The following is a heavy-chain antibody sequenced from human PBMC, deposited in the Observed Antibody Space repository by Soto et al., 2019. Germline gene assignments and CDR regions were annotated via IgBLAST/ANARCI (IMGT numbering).Heavy chain of an antibody. CDR3: ARGGISHWAYFYYMDV. CDR2: INHLGST. J-gene: IGHJ6*03. V-gene: IGHV4-34*01. D-gene: IGHD2-21*01. Sequence: SETLSLTCAVYGGSFSGYYWSWIRQPPGKGLEWIGEINHLGSTNYNPPLKSRVTMSVDTSKNQFSLTLNSVTAADTATYYCARGGISHWAYFYYMDVWDRGTTVTVSS. CDR1: GGSFSGYY.